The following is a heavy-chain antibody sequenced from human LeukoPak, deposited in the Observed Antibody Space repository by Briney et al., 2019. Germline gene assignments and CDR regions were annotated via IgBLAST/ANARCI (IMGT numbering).Heavy chain of an antibody. CDR3: AKRMDSSGVRGHAFDI. CDR1: GFTFSNYA. J-gene: IGHJ3*02. V-gene: IGHV3-23*01. CDR2: ISGSGTST. Sequence: GRSLRLSCAASGFTFSNYAMSWVRQAPGKGLEWVSTISGSGTSTYYAGSVKGRFTISRDNSKNTLYLQMNSLRAEDTAVYYCAKRMDSSGVRGHAFDIWGQGTMVTVSS. D-gene: IGHD2-15*01.